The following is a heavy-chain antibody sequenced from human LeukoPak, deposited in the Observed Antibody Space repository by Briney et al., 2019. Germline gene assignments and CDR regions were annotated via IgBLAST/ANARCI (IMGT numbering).Heavy chain of an antibody. J-gene: IGHJ4*02. Sequence: PGGALRLSCAASGFTFSSYSINWVRQAPGKGLEWVSYIICWCSCLYLAHSVKGRFTISSDNVKNSLYLQMNSLRDEDTAVYYCARWFTASFDYWGQGTLVTVSS. D-gene: IGHD3-10*01. CDR1: GFTFSSYS. CDR3: ARWFTASFDY. V-gene: IGHV3-48*02. CDR2: IICWCSCL.